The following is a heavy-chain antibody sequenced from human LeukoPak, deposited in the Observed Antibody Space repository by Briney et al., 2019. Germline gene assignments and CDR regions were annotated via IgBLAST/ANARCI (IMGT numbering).Heavy chain of an antibody. CDR2: IWYDGTGE. V-gene: IGHV3-33*01. CDR3: ARDRWDMVRGVIIPFDY. CDR1: EFSFRSYG. D-gene: IGHD3-10*01. Sequence: GGSLRLSCTASEFSFRSYGMHWVRQAPGKGLEWVSSIWYDGTGEYYADSVKGRFTISSDNSKNTLYLQMNSLRGEDTAVYYCARDRWDMVRGVIIPFDYWGQGTLVTVSS. J-gene: IGHJ4*02.